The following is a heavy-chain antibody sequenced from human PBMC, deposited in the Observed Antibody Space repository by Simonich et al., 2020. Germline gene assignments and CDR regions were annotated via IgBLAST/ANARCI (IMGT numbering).Heavy chain of an antibody. J-gene: IGHJ6*02. Sequence: QVQLQESGPGLVKPSETLSLTCAVSGYSISSGYYWGWIRQPPGKGLEWIGSIYHNASTYYNPTLQSRVTISVDTSKNQFSLKLSSVTAADTAVYYCARVGYSNYYYYGMDVWGQGTTVTVSS. CDR3: ARVGYSNYYYYGMDV. CDR2: IYHNAST. CDR1: GYSISSGYY. D-gene: IGHD6-13*01. V-gene: IGHV4-38-2*01.